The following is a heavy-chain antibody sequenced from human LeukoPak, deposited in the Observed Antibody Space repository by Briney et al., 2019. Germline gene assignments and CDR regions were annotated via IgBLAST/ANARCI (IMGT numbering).Heavy chain of an antibody. CDR1: GLTFNTYA. J-gene: IGHJ4*02. D-gene: IGHD2/OR15-2a*01. Sequence: PGRSLTLSCAVSGLTFNTYAMNWVRQAPGKGREWVADISYGGSNEKYAQSLRGRFTISRDKANNMVFLQMNVLTNGDTAVYFCARSPEGVRILGMDHWGQGTLVTVSS. CDR3: ARSPEGVRILGMDH. V-gene: IGHV3-30-3*01. CDR2: ISYGGSNE.